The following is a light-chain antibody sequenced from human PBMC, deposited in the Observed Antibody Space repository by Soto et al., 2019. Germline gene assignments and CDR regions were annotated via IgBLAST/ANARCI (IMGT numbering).Light chain of an antibody. CDR2: EVT. CDR3: SSFAGFNNFAV. CDR1: SSDVGGSNY. Sequence: QSALTQPPSASGSPGQSVTISCTGTSSDVGGSNYVSWFQQHPGKAPKLLTYEVTERPSGVPDRFSGSKSGNTASLTVFGLQAEDEADYYCSSFAGFNNFAVFGGGTKLTVL. V-gene: IGLV2-8*01. J-gene: IGLJ2*01.